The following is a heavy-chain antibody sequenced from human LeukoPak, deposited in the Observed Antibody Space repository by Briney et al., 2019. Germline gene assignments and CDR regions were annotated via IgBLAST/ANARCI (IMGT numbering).Heavy chain of an antibody. J-gene: IGHJ6*02. D-gene: IGHD3-10*01. CDR3: ARGLGWAYYYGMDV. Sequence: PGGSLRLSCAASGFTFSSYSMNWVRQAPGKGLEWVSSISSSSSYIYYADSVKGRFTISRDNAKNSLYLQMNSLRAEDTAVYYCARGLGWAYYYGMDVWGQGTTVTVSS. V-gene: IGHV3-21*01. CDR1: GFTFSSYS. CDR2: ISSSSSYI.